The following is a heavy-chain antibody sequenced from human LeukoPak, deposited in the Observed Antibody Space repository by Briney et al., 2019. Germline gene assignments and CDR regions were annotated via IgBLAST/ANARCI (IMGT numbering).Heavy chain of an antibody. CDR2: INPSGGST. J-gene: IGHJ6*03. V-gene: IGHV1-46*02. Sequence: ASVKVSCKASGYTVNSYYMHWVRQAPGQGLEWMGIINPSGGSTSYAQKFQGRVTMTRDMSTSTVYMELSSLRSEDTAVYYCARDRNIVVVPAADYYYMDVWGKGTTVTVSS. CDR1: GYTVNSYY. D-gene: IGHD2-2*01. CDR3: ARDRNIVVVPAADYYYMDV.